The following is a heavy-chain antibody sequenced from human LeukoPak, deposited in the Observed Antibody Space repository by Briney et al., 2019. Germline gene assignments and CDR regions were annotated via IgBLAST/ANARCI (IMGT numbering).Heavy chain of an antibody. J-gene: IGHJ4*02. V-gene: IGHV3-48*03. CDR2: ISSSGSTT. CDR3: ARVTVVGALIDY. D-gene: IGHD1-26*01. CDR1: GFTFSSYE. Sequence: PGGSLRLSCAASGFTFSSYEMNWVRQAPGKGLEWVSYISSSGSTTYYADSVKGRFTISRDNAKNSLYLQMNSLRAEDTAVYYCARVTVVGALIDYWGQGTLVTVSS.